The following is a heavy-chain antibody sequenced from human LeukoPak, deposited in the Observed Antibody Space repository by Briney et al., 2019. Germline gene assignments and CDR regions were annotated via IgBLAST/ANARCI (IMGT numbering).Heavy chain of an antibody. V-gene: IGHV4-34*01. CDR1: GGSFSGYY. CDR2: IHYSGST. Sequence: SETLSLTCAVYGGSFSGYYWSWIRQPPGKGLEWIGSIHYSGSTYSNPSLKSRVTISVDTSKNQFSLKLSSVTAADTAVYYCARPIYASGSNGYWGQGTLVTVSS. J-gene: IGHJ4*02. D-gene: IGHD3-10*01. CDR3: ARPIYASGSNGY.